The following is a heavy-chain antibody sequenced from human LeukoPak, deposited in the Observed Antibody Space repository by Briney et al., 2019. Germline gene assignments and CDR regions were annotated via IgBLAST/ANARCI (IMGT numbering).Heavy chain of an antibody. CDR3: ARSGDTNRNWFDP. J-gene: IGHJ5*02. D-gene: IGHD1-14*01. CDR1: GFTFSSYV. CDR2: ISYDGSNE. V-gene: IGHV3-30-3*01. Sequence: GGSLRLSCAASGFTFSSYVMHWVRQPPGKGLEWVAVISYDGSNEHYVDSVRGRFTISRDNSKNTLYVQMNSLRAEDTAVYYCARSGDTNRNWFDPWGQGTLVTVSS.